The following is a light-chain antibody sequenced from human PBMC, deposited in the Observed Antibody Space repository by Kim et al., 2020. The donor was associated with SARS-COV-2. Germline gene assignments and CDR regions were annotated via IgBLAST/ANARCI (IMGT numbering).Light chain of an antibody. V-gene: IGLV1-44*01. CDR1: SSNIGNNA. J-gene: IGLJ3*02. CDR3: AAWDDSLNGWV. Sequence: QSVLTQPASASGTPGQWVSISCSGSSSNIGNNAVSWYQQFPGKAPKLLIHSDVQWPSGVPDRFSASKSGTSASLAISGLQSEDETVYYCAAWDDSLNGWVFGGGTQLTVL. CDR2: SDV.